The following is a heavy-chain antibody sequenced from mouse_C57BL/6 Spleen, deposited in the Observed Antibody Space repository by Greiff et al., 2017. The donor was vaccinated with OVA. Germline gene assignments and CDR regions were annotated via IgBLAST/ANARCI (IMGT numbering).Heavy chain of an antibody. CDR2: IRSKSGNYAT. D-gene: IGHD2-5*01. Sequence: EVQGVDSGGGLVRPKGSLKLSCAASGFTFNPYAMHWVRQAPGKGLEWVAPIRSKSGNYATYYAYSVKDRFTISRDNSQSMLYLQMNNLKTEDTAMYYCVRDIYSNFAYWGQGTLVTVSA. V-gene: IGHV10-3*01. CDR1: GFTFNPYA. J-gene: IGHJ3*01. CDR3: VRDIYSNFAY.